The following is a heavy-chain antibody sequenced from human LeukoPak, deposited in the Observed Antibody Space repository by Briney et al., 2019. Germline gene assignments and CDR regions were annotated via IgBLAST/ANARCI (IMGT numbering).Heavy chain of an antibody. D-gene: IGHD2-8*01. J-gene: IGHJ6*03. CDR3: ARDLMMEGRYFNYYMDV. CDR1: GFTLSSYS. CDR2: ISSSSSTI. V-gene: IGHV3-48*04. Sequence: GGSLRLSCAASGFTLSSYSMNWVRQAPGKGLEWLSYISSSSSTIYYAGSVKGRFTISRDNAKNSLYLQMNSLRAEDTALYYCARDLMMEGRYFNYYMDVWGEGTTVTVSS.